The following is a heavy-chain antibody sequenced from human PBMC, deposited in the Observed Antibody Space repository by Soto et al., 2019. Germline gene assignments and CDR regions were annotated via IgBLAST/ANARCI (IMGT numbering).Heavy chain of an antibody. CDR3: AKSHKGSGSYYYYYYYYGMDV. V-gene: IGHV3-23*01. D-gene: IGHD3-10*01. CDR1: GFTFSSYA. Sequence: GSLRLSCAASGFTFSSYAMSWVRQAPGKGLEWVSAISGSGGSTHYADSVKGRFTISRDNSKNTLYLQMNSLRAEDTAVYYCAKSHKGSGSYYYYYYYYGMDVWGQGTTVTVSS. J-gene: IGHJ6*02. CDR2: ISGSGGST.